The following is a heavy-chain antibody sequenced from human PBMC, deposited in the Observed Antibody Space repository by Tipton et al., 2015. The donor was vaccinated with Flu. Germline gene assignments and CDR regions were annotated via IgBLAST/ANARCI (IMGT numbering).Heavy chain of an antibody. V-gene: IGHV4-61*02. CDR1: GYSISSGYY. D-gene: IGHD1-26*01. J-gene: IGHJ3*01. CDR2: IYTSGST. CDR3: ARLGPYSL. Sequence: TLSLTCAVSGYSISSGYYWSWIRQPAGKGLEWIGRIYTSGSTNYNPSLKSRVTMSVDTSKNQFSLKLSSVTAADTAVYYCARLGPYSLWGQGTMVTVSS.